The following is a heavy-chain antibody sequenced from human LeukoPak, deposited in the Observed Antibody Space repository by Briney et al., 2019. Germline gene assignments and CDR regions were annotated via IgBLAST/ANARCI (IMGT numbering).Heavy chain of an antibody. CDR2: IAYDGNNT. D-gene: IGHD1-7*01. CDR1: GFIFSDYG. J-gene: IGHJ4*02. CDR3: AKDWNWAIDY. Sequence: GGSLRLSCVASGFIFSDYGIQWVRQAPGKGLEWVAVIAYDGNNTYYGDSVRGRFTISRDNSKKMVYLEMNNLRVEDTAVLYCAKDWNWAIDYWGQGTLVTVSS. V-gene: IGHV3-30*18.